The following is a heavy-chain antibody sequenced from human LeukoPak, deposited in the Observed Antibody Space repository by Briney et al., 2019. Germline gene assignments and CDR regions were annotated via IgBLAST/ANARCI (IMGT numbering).Heavy chain of an antibody. D-gene: IGHD3-9*01. J-gene: IGHJ5*02. Sequence: SETLSLTCTVSGGSISSSSYYWGWIRQPPGKGLEWIGSIYYSGSTYYNPSLKSRVTTSVDTSKNQFSLKLSSVTAADTAVYYCARETIANNWFDPWGQGTLVTVSS. V-gene: IGHV4-39*07. CDR3: ARETIANNWFDP. CDR1: GGSISSSSYY. CDR2: IYYSGST.